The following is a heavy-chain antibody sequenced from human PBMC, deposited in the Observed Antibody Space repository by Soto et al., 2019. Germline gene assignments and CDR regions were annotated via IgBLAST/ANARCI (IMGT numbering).Heavy chain of an antibody. V-gene: IGHV4-59*01. Sequence: SETLSLTCTVSGASITTFHWSWIRQPPGRGLEWIGYIYKSGSTNYNPSLKSRVTISVDTSKNLFSLKLSSVTAADTAVYYCARDQNGSPHFDYWGQGTLVTVSS. J-gene: IGHJ4*02. CDR2: IYKSGST. CDR3: ARDQNGSPHFDY. CDR1: GASITTFH. D-gene: IGHD1-26*01.